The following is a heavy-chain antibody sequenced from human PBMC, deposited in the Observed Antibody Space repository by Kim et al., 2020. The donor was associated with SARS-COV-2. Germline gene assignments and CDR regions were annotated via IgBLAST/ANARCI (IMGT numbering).Heavy chain of an antibody. J-gene: IGHJ4*02. D-gene: IGHD2-8*02. Sequence: YADSVQGRFTISRDNSKNTLYLQMNSLRAEDTAIYYCAKRSREAGGHFDYWGQGTLVTASS. CDR3: AKRSREAGGHFDY. V-gene: IGHV3-23*01.